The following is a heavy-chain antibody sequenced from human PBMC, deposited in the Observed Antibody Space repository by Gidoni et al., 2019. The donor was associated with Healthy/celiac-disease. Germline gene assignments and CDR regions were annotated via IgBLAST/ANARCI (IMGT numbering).Heavy chain of an antibody. CDR2: IKQDGSEK. D-gene: IGHD2-21*02. J-gene: IGHJ4*02. CDR1: GFTFSSYW. Sequence: EVQLVESGGGLVQPGGSLRLSCAASGFTFSSYWMSWVRQAPGKELEWVANIKQDGSEKYYVDSVKGRFTISRDNAKNSLYLQMNSLRAEDTAVYYCARGPSYYCGGDCYTYYFDYWGQGTLVTVSS. V-gene: IGHV3-7*04. CDR3: ARGPSYYCGGDCYTYYFDY.